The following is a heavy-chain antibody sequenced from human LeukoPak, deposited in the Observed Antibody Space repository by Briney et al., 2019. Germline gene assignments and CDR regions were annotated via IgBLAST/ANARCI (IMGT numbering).Heavy chain of an antibody. Sequence: GGSLRLSCAASGFTFNSYVMHWVRQAPGKGLEWVAFIRYDGSNEYYADSVKGRFTISRDKSKNTLSLQMNGLRVEDTAVYYCAKVMPPGRIRFYSYYMDVWGKGTTVTVS. CDR3: AKVMPPGRIRFYSYYMDV. CDR2: IRYDGSNE. CDR1: GFTFNSYV. J-gene: IGHJ6*03. D-gene: IGHD2-15*01. V-gene: IGHV3-30*02.